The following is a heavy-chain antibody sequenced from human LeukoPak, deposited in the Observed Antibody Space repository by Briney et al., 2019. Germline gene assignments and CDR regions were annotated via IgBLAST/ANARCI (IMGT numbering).Heavy chain of an antibody. D-gene: IGHD2-2*02. V-gene: IGHV1-46*01. CDR1: GYTFTGYY. CDR2: INPSGGST. J-gene: IGHJ2*01. Sequence: GASVKVSCKASGYTFTGYYMHWVRQAPGQGLEWMGIINPSGGSTSYAQKFQGRVTMTRDMSTSTVYMELSSLRSEDTAVYYCARDVGYCSSTSCYRYFDLWGRGTLVTVSS. CDR3: ARDVGYCSSTSCYRYFDL.